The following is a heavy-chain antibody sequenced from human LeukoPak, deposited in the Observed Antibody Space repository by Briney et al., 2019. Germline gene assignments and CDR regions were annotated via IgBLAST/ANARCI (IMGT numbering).Heavy chain of an antibody. Sequence: PGGSLRLSCAASGFTFSSYGMHWVRQAPGKGLEWVAVISYDGSNKYYADSVKGRFTISRDNSKNTLYLQMNSLRAEDTAVYYCAKDATKLSSGCPDYWGQGTLVNVSS. CDR2: ISYDGSNK. D-gene: IGHD6-19*01. V-gene: IGHV3-30*18. CDR1: GFTFSSYG. J-gene: IGHJ4*02. CDR3: AKDATKLSSGCPDY.